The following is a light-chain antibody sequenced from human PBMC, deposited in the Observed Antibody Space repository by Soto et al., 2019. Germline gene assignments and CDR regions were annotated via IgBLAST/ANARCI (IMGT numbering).Light chain of an antibody. Sequence: EIVLTQSPGSLSLSPGERATLSCRASQSVSSTFFAWYQQRPGQAPRLLMYGASSRATGIPERFSGSWSGTDFTLTISRLEPEDFAVYYCQQFDSSVTFGQGTKVEIK. CDR1: QSVSSTF. V-gene: IGKV3-20*01. CDR2: GAS. CDR3: QQFDSSVT. J-gene: IGKJ1*01.